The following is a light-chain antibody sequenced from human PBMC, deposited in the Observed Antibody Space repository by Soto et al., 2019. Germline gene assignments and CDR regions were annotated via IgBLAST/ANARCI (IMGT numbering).Light chain of an antibody. V-gene: IGKV1-9*01. J-gene: IGKJ1*01. CDR2: AAS. Sequence: IQLTQTPSSLSASVGDRVTITCRASQGISSFLAWYQQKPGKAPKLLIYAASSLQSGVPSRFSGSGSGTEFTLTITSLQPEDFATYYCQQYDMFGPGTKVDI. CDR1: QGISSF. CDR3: QQYDM.